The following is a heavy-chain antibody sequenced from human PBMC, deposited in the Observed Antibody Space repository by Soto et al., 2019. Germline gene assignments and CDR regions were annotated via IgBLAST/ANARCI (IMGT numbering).Heavy chain of an antibody. CDR2: MNTNSGNT. V-gene: IGHV1-8*01. CDR1: GYTFTSYD. J-gene: IGHJ6*02. Sequence: QVQLLQSGAEVKKPGASVKVSCKASGYTFTSYDITWVRQATGQGPEWMGWMNTNSGNTGYAQKFQGRVTMTTDTSTSTAYMELSALRFEDTAVYYCARPFNVASYCTGRSCYDYGLDVWGQGTTVTVSS. CDR3: ARPFNVASYCTGRSCYDYGLDV. D-gene: IGHD2-15*01.